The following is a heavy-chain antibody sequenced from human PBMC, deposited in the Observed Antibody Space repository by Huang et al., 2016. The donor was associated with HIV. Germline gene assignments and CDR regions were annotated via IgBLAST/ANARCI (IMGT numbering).Heavy chain of an antibody. CDR3: VRGPRYVSADWYARLRNYWFFDL. CDR2: INNGGST. J-gene: IGHJ2*01. D-gene: IGHD3-9*01. V-gene: IGHV4-34*01. CDR1: GGSFTNYY. Sequence: QQQLQQWGAGLLKPSETLSLTCAVYGGSFTNYYWGWIRQPPGKGLEWIGEINNGGSTQDIPSLKSRVTISLDTSKNQVSLKLTSVSAADTAVYYCVRGPRYVSADWYARLRNYWFFDLWGRGSLVSVSS.